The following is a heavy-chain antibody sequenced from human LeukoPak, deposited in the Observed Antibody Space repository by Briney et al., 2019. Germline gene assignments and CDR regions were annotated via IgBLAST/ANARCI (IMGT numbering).Heavy chain of an antibody. CDR2: IYYSGST. D-gene: IGHD3-3*01. CDR3: ARGMYYDFWSGRLGTDNWFDP. J-gene: IGHJ5*02. V-gene: IGHV4-39*07. Sequence: SETLSLTCTVSGGSISSSSYYWGWIRQPPGKGLEWIGSIYYSGSTYYNPSLKSRVTISADTSKNQFSLKLSSVTAADTAVYYCARGMYYDFWSGRLGTDNWFDPWGQGTLVTVPS. CDR1: GGSISSSSYY.